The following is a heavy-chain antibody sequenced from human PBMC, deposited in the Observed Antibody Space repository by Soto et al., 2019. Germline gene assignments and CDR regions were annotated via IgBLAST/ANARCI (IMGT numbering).Heavy chain of an antibody. V-gene: IGHV5-51*01. CDR1: GYSFTSYW. D-gene: IGHD3-10*01. J-gene: IGHJ6*02. CDR2: IYPGDSDT. Sequence: PGESLKISCKGSGYSFTSYWIGWVRQMPGKGLEWMGIIYPGDSDTRYSPSFQGQVTISADKSISTAYLQWSSLKASDTAMYYCARYGGSGSYYKDYYYGMDVWRQGTTVTVSS. CDR3: ARYGGSGSYYKDYYYGMDV.